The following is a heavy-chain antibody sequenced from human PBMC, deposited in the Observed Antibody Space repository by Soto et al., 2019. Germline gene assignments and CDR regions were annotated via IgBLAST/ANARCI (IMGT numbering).Heavy chain of an antibody. CDR2: ISHSGST. CDR1: GVSVLIGCDH. J-gene: IGHJ4*02. Sequence: SGSXSLTCSFSGVSVLIGCDHWSWIRQPPGKVREFIGYISHSGSTNYKSSLKSRVTISVDTSENEFSLKLTSVTAADTAVYYCTRRPLMPEIAMLPGYHIFDYRGQGTLVTVYS. V-gene: IGHV4-61*01. CDR3: TRRPLMPEIAMLPGYHIFDY. D-gene: IGHD3-9*01.